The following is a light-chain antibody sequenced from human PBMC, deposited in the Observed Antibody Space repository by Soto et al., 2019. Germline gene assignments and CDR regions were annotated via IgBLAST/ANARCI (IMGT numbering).Light chain of an antibody. CDR3: QQYGSAPFT. CDR2: DAS. V-gene: IGKV3-20*01. J-gene: IGKJ3*01. Sequence: EIVLTQSPGTLSMSPGERATLSCRASQSVASSDLAWYRQKPGQTPRLLIYDASSTATGIPDRISGSGSGTDFTLTISRLEPEDFAVYYCQQYGSAPFTFGPGTKVDI. CDR1: QSVASSD.